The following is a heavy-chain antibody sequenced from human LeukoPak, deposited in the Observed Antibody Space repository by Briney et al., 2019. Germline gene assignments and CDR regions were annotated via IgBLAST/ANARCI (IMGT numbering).Heavy chain of an antibody. Sequence: ASVKVSCKASGYTLINYYMQWVRQAPGQGLEWMGIINPSAGSTSYAQKFQGRVSMTRDTSTSTVYMQLSGLRSEDTAIYYCARTHSWGDKGYFDFWGQGTLVTVSS. J-gene: IGHJ4*02. CDR1: GYTLINYY. CDR2: INPSAGST. V-gene: IGHV1-46*03. D-gene: IGHD7-27*01. CDR3: ARTHSWGDKGYFDF.